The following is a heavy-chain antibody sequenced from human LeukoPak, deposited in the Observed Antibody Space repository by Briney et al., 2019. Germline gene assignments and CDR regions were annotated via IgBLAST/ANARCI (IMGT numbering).Heavy chain of an antibody. CDR3: AKFNEDLYYYGSGSYPWPH. CDR1: GFTFSIYA. D-gene: IGHD3-10*01. CDR2: ICGSGDST. J-gene: IGHJ1*01. Sequence: PGGSLRLSCAASGFTFSIYAMSWVRQAPGKGLEWVSAICGSGDSTYYADSVKGRFNISRDNSKNTLYLQMNSLRAEDTAVYYCAKFNEDLYYYGSGSYPWPHWGQGTLVTVSS. V-gene: IGHV3-23*01.